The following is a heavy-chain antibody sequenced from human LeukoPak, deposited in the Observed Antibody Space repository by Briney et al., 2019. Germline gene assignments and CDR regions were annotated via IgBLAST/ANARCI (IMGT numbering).Heavy chain of an antibody. V-gene: IGHV4-39*01. D-gene: IGHD5-12*01. CDR2: FYYSGIT. Sequence: SEALSLTCAVSGGSITSSDYYWDWIRQPTGKELEWIGNFYYSGITYYNPSLRSRVTISVDTSKNQFSLKLSSVTAADTAVYYCASHHSGASPSDAFDIWGHGTVVTVSS. J-gene: IGHJ3*02. CDR3: ASHHSGASPSDAFDI. CDR1: GGSITSSDYY.